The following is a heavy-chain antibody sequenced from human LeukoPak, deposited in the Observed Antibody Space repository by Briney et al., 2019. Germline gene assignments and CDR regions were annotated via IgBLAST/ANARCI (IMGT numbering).Heavy chain of an antibody. D-gene: IGHD2/OR15-2a*01. V-gene: IGHV4-39*01. CDR2: IYDSGNT. CDR1: GVSMSSSPYY. J-gene: IGHJ5*02. Sequence: SETLSLTCTVSGVSMSSSPYYWGWIRQSPGKGLEWIGTIYDSGNTNYNPSLRSRLTISVDTSRNQFSLKLSSVTAADTAVYYCARHDCDSSRCSVNWFDPWGQGTLVTVSS. CDR3: ARHDCDSSRCSVNWFDP.